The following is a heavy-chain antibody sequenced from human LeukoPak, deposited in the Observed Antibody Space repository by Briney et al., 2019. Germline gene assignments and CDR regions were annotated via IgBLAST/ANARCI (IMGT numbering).Heavy chain of an antibody. J-gene: IGHJ5*02. V-gene: IGHV1-69*13. CDR2: VIPIFGTA. CDR1: GGTFSSYA. Sequence: SVKVSCKASGGTFSSYAISWVRQAPGQGLEWMGGVIPIFGTANYAQKFQGRVTITAHESTSTAYMELSSLRSEDTAVYYCAREVPARIAAAGLNWFDPRGQGTLVTVSS. CDR3: AREVPARIAAAGLNWFDP. D-gene: IGHD6-13*01.